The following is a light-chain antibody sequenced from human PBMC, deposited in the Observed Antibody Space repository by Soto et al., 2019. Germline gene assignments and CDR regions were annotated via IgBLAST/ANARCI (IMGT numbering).Light chain of an antibody. CDR2: EVS. CDR3: SSYTSSSTLV. J-gene: IGLJ1*01. CDR1: SSDVGGYNY. V-gene: IGLV2-14*01. Sequence: QSALTQPASVSGSPGQSITISCTGTSSDVGGYNYVSWYQQHPGKAPKLMIYEVSNRPSGVSNRFPGSKSGNTASLTISGLQAEDEADYYGSSYTSSSTLVFGTGTKLTVL.